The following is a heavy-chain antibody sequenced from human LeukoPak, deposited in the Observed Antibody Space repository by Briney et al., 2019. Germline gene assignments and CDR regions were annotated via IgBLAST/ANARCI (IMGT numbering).Heavy chain of an antibody. V-gene: IGHV4-39*01. CDR2: TYYSGST. J-gene: IGHJ5*02. CDR1: GSSISSSSYY. CDR3: ARPRDPGIWFDP. Sequence: SETLSLTCTVFGSSISSSSYYWGWIRQPPGKGLEWIGSTYYSGSTYYNPSLKSRVTISVDTSKNQCSLKLSSVTAADTAVYYCARPRDPGIWFDPWGQGTLVTVSS.